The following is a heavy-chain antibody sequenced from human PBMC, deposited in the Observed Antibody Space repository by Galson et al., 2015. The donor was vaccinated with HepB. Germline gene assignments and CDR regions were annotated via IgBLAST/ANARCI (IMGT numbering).Heavy chain of an antibody. Sequence: SVKVSCRASGGTLSSYAITWVRQAPGQGLEWMGRIIPILGRTNYAQKFQGRVTITADKLTNTAYMELSSLRSEDTAVYYCAREERDSSGYYSHYYYGMDVWGQGTTATVSS. CDR2: IIPILGRT. CDR3: AREERDSSGYYSHYYYGMDV. CDR1: GGTLSSYA. D-gene: IGHD3-22*01. V-gene: IGHV1-69*04. J-gene: IGHJ6*02.